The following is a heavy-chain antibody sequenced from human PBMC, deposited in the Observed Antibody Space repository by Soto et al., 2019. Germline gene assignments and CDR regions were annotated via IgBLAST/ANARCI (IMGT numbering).Heavy chain of an antibody. CDR1: GYSFSGYW. J-gene: IGHJ5*02. V-gene: IGHV5-51*01. Sequence: PGESLKISFKGSGYSFSGYWIGWVRQMPGKGLEWMGVIFPGSSDTRYSPSFQGQVTISADKSISTAYLQWSSLRASDTAMYYCARHTTTFGAIVIEAWGQGTLVTVSS. CDR3: ARHTTTFGAIVIEA. D-gene: IGHD3-3*01. CDR2: IFPGSSDT.